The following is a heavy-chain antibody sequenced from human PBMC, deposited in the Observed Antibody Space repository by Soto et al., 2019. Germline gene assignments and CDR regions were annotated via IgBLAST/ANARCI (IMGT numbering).Heavy chain of an antibody. D-gene: IGHD2-15*01. CDR2: IKQDGSEK. CDR3: ARDYCSGGSCYYYMDV. J-gene: IGHJ6*03. CDR1: GFTFSSYW. Sequence: EVQLVESGGGLAQPGRSLRLSCAASGFTFSSYWMSWVRQAPGKGLEWVANIKQDGSEKYYVDSVKGRFTISRDNAKNSLYLQMNSLRAEDTAVYYCARDYCSGGSCYYYMDVWGKGTTVTVSS. V-gene: IGHV3-7*01.